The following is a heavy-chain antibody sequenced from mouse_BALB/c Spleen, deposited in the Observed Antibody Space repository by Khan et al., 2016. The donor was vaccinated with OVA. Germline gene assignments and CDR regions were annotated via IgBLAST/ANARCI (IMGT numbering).Heavy chain of an antibody. Sequence: QVQLKQSGPGLVQPSQSLSITCTVSGFSLTTYGVHWVRQSPGKGLEWLGVIWSGGTTDYSAAFISRLSITKDNSKSQVFFKMNSLQATDTAIYYCARNYDDDEGLAYWGQGTLVTVSA. CDR1: GFSLTTYG. V-gene: IGHV2-2*02. D-gene: IGHD2-4*01. CDR2: IWSGGTT. CDR3: ARNYDDDEGLAY. J-gene: IGHJ3*01.